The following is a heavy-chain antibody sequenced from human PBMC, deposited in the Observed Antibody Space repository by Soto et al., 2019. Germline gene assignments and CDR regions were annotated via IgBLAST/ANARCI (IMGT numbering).Heavy chain of an antibody. CDR2: IYYSGST. Sequence: SETLSLTCTVSGGSISSGDYYWSWIRQPPGKGLEWIGYIYYSGSTYYNPSLKSRVTISVDTSKNQFSLKLSSVTAADTAVYYXARDGYSGYDSDYGMDVWGQGTTVTVSS. J-gene: IGHJ6*02. V-gene: IGHV4-30-4*08. CDR1: GGSISSGDYY. D-gene: IGHD5-12*01. CDR3: ARDGYSGYDSDYGMDV.